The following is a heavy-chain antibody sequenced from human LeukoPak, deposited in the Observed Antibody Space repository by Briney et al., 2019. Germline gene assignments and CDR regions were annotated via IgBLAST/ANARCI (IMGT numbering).Heavy chain of an antibody. CDR2: ISVSGGST. CDR3: AKARDEGILGTTFDY. CDR1: GFTVSNNY. V-gene: IGHV3-23*01. J-gene: IGHJ4*02. D-gene: IGHD1-14*01. Sequence: GGSLRLSCAASGFTVSNNYMTWVRQAPGKGLEWVSVISVSGGSTYYADSVKGRFTISRDNSKSTLYLQMNSLRAEDTAVYYCAKARDEGILGTTFDYWGQGTLVTVSS.